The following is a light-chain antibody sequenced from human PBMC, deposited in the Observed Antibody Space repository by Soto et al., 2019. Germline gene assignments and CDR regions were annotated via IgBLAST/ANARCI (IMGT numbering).Light chain of an antibody. J-gene: IGKJ1*01. CDR1: QSVSGW. V-gene: IGKV1-5*01. Sequence: DIQMTQSPSTLSASVGDTVTVTCRASQSVSGWLAWYQQKPGEAPKLLIYDASALPRGVPSRFSGSGSGTKFTLTIASLQPDDSGPYYCQQYQPFSGTLGPGNKVDIK. CDR3: QQYQPFSGT. CDR2: DAS.